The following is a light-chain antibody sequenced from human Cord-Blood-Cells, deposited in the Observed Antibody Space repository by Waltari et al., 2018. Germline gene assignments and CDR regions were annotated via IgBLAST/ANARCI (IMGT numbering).Light chain of an antibody. V-gene: IGLV2-14*01. Sequence: QSALTQPASVSGSPGQSITIPCTGTRSALGGFNYVSWYQQHPGKAPKLMNYDVSNRPSGVSNRFSGSKSGNTASLTTSGLQAEDEADYYCSSYTSSSTYVFGTGTKVTVL. CDR1: RSALGGFNY. CDR3: SSYTSSSTYV. J-gene: IGLJ1*01. CDR2: DVS.